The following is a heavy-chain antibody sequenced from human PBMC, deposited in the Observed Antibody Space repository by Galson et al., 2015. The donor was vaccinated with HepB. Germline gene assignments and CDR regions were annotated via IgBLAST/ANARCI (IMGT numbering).Heavy chain of an antibody. CDR1: GFTFSSYS. D-gene: IGHD6-19*01. Sequence: SLRLSCAASGFTFSSYSMNWVRQAPGKGLEWVSSISSSSSYIYYADSVKGRFTISRDNAKNSLYLQMNSLRAEDTAVYYCAREKVAGYYYYGMDVWGRGTTVTVS. CDR2: ISSSSSYI. CDR3: AREKVAGYYYYGMDV. V-gene: IGHV3-21*01. J-gene: IGHJ6*02.